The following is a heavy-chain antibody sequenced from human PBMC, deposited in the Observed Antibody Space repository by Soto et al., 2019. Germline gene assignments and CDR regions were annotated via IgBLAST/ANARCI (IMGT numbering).Heavy chain of an antibody. CDR1: GYTFTDYD. Sequence: XSVKGSCKTSGYTFTDYDIHWVRQAPGQTFEWLGWIATGNGNTRFSQKFQGRVTITRDTSATTAYMELTSLRSEDTAVYYCAKASRMWTPDYWGQGTLVTVSS. V-gene: IGHV1-3*04. J-gene: IGHJ4*02. CDR2: IATGNGNT. D-gene: IGHD2-21*01. CDR3: AKASRMWTPDY.